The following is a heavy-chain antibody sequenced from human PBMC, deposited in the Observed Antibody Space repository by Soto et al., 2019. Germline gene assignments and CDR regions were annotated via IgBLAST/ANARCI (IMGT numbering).Heavy chain of an antibody. CDR1: GKSISTTNW. J-gene: IGHJ4*02. V-gene: IGHV4-4*02. CDR2: IYHSGNT. Sequence: SGTLSLTCVVSGKSISTTNWWSWVRQSPGKGLEWIGEIYHSGNTNYNPSLKSRVTISVDKSKNQFSLKLSSVTAADTAVYYCASDVGYYYDGSPSGQFDFWGKGTLVTVSP. CDR3: ASDVGYYYDGSPSGQFDF. D-gene: IGHD3-22*01.